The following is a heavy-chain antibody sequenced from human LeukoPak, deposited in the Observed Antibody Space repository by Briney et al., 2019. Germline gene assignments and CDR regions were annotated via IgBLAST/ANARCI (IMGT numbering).Heavy chain of an antibody. CDR3: ARGGRGPGVAGTWYFDY. V-gene: IGHV4-59*01. J-gene: IGHJ4*02. Sequence: PSETLSLTCTVSGGSISSYYWSWIRQPPGKGLEWIGYIYYSGSTNYNPSLKSRVTISVDTSKNQFSLKLSSVTAADTAVYYCARGGRGPGVAGTWYFDYWGQGTLVTVSS. D-gene: IGHD6-19*01. CDR1: GGSISSYY. CDR2: IYYSGST.